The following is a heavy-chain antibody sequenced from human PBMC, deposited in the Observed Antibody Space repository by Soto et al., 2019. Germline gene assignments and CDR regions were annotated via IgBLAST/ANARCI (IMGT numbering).Heavy chain of an antibody. J-gene: IGHJ6*02. V-gene: IGHV3-72*01. D-gene: IGHD6-19*01. CDR3: AREAAMAVAVRGYYYYGMDV. CDR1: GFTFSDHY. Sequence: EVQLVESGGGLVQPGGSLRLSCAASGFTFSDHYMNWVRQAPGKGLEWVGRTRNRANSYTTEYAASVRGRVTISSDDSKTSLFLQMNSLKAEDTAVYYCAREAAMAVAVRGYYYYGMDVWGQGTTVTVSS. CDR2: TRNRANSYTT.